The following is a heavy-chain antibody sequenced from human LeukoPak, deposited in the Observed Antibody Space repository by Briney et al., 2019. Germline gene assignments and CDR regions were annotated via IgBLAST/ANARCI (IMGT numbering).Heavy chain of an antibody. CDR3: ARVRGFLYGHFDY. J-gene: IGHJ4*02. CDR1: GFTFSGYY. D-gene: IGHD2-2*02. CDR2: IRYDGSNK. Sequence: GGSLRLSCAASGFTFSGYYRHWLRQAPGKGLEWVAFIRYDGSNKYYADSVKGRFTVSRDNSKNTLYLQINSLRDEDKAVYYCARVRGFLYGHFDYWGQGTLVTVSS. V-gene: IGHV3-30*02.